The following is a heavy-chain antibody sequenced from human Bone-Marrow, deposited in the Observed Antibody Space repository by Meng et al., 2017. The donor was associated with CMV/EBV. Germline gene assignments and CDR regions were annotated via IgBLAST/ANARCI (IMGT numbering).Heavy chain of an antibody. CDR3: ARGRKDDSSGYYLWAYYYYYYGMDV. V-gene: IGHV3-9*01. D-gene: IGHD3-22*01. CDR2: ISWNSGSI. Sequence: SLKISCAASGFTFDDYAMHWVRQAPGKGLEWVSGISWNSGSIGYADSVKGRFTISRDNAKNSLYLQMNSLRAEDTALYYCARGRKDDSSGYYLWAYYYYYYGMDVWGQGTTVTVSS. CDR1: GFTFDDYA. J-gene: IGHJ6*02.